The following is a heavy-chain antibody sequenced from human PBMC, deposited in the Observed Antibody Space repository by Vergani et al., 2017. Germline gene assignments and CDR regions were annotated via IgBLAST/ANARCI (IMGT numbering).Heavy chain of an antibody. CDR2: ISGSGGST. Sequence: EVQLLESGGGLVQPWGSLRLSCAASGFTFSSYAMSWVRQAPGKGLEWVSAISGSGGSTYYADSVKGRFTISRDNSKNTLYLQMNSLRAEDTAVYYCAKGSKGSSWYTPNDYWGQGTLVTVSS. CDR3: AKGSKGSSWYTPNDY. J-gene: IGHJ4*02. V-gene: IGHV3-23*01. CDR1: GFTFSSYA. D-gene: IGHD6-13*01.